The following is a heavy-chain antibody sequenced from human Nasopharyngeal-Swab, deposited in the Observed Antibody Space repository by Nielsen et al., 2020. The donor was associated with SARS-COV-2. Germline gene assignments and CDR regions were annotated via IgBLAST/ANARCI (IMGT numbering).Heavy chain of an antibody. CDR3: ARGYSSGWYPFDY. D-gene: IGHD6-19*01. CDR2: IYYSGST. V-gene: IGHV4-59*12. Sequence: SETLSLTCTVSGGSISSYYWSWIRQPPGKGLEWIGYIYYSGSTYYNPSLMSRVTISVDTSKNQFSLKLSSVTAADTAVYYCARGYSSGWYPFDYWGQGTLVTVSS. CDR1: GGSISSYY. J-gene: IGHJ4*02.